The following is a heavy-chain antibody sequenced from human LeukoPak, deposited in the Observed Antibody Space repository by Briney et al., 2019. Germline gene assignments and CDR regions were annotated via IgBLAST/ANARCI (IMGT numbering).Heavy chain of an antibody. CDR3: TRVGTGTPHFDY. V-gene: IGHV3-30*03. CDR2: ISNDGINK. J-gene: IGHJ4*02. D-gene: IGHD1-1*01. CDR1: GFTFSSYG. Sequence: PGRSLRLSCAASGFTFSSYGMHWVRQAPGQGLEWVAVISNDGINKYYADSVKGRFTISRDNSKNTLYLQMNSLRLEDTAIYYCTRVGTGTPHFDYWGQGTLVTVSS.